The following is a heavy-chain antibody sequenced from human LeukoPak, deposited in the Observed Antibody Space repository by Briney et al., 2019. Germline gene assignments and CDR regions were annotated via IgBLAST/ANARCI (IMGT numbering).Heavy chain of an antibody. CDR2: ISGSRDNT. V-gene: IGHV3-23*01. J-gene: IGHJ4*02. D-gene: IGHD2-2*01. Sequence: PGGSLRLSCAASGLTLSVYAMSWVRQAPGKGLEWVSSISGSRDNTYYADSVKGRFTISRDNSKNTLYLQMNSLRAEDTAVYYCARDVVLAAATVPFDYWGQGTLVTVSS. CDR1: GLTLSVYA. CDR3: ARDVVLAAATVPFDY.